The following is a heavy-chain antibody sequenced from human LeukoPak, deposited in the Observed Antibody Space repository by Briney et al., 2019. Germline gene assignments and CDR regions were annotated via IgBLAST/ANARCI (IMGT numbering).Heavy chain of an antibody. V-gene: IGHV1-2*02. Sequence: ASVKVSRKASGYTFTGYYMHWVRQAPGQGLEWMGWINPNSGGTNYAQKFQGRVTMTRDTSISTAYMELSRLRSDDTAVYYCARGAYSGSYFYWYFDLWGRGTLVTVSS. J-gene: IGHJ2*01. CDR2: INPNSGGT. CDR1: GYTFTGYY. D-gene: IGHD1-26*01. CDR3: ARGAYSGSYFYWYFDL.